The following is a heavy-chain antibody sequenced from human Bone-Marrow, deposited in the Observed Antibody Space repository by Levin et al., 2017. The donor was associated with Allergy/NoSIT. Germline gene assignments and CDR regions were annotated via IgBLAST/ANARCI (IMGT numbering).Heavy chain of an antibody. D-gene: IGHD3-10*01. CDR2: FDPEDGET. J-gene: IGHJ5*02. Sequence: ASVKVSCKVSGYTLTELSMHWVRQAPGKGLEWMGGFDPEDGETIYAQKFQGRVTMTEDTSTDTAYMELSSLRSEDTAVYYCATAQVVYGSDWFDPWGQGTLVTVSS. CDR3: ATAQVVYGSDWFDP. V-gene: IGHV1-24*01. CDR1: GYTLTELS.